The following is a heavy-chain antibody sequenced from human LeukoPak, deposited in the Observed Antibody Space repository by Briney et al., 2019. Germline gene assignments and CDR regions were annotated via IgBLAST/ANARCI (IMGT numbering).Heavy chain of an antibody. J-gene: IGHJ6*03. V-gene: IGHV4-59*01. CDR1: GGSLSSYY. D-gene: IGHD2-2*01. Sequence: SETLSLTCTVSGGSLSSYYWSWIRQPPGKGLEWIGYIYYSGSTNYNPSLKSRVTISVDTSKNQFSLKLSSVTAADTAVYYCARGVPAAIGYYYYMDVWGKGTTVTISS. CDR3: ARGVPAAIGYYYYMDV. CDR2: IYYSGST.